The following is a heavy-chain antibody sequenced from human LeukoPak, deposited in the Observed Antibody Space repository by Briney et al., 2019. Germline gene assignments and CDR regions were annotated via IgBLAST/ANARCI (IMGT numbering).Heavy chain of an antibody. CDR2: IYYSGST. V-gene: IGHV4-59*01. CDR1: GGSISSYY. D-gene: IGHD5-18*01. J-gene: IGHJ4*02. Sequence: SETLSLTCTVSGGSISSYYWSWIRQPPGKGLEWIGYIYYSGSTNYNPSLKSRVTVSVDTSKNQFSLKLGSVTAADTAVYYCARASGDTAMVTSPDYFDYWGQGTLVTVSS. CDR3: ARASGDTAMVTSPDYFDY.